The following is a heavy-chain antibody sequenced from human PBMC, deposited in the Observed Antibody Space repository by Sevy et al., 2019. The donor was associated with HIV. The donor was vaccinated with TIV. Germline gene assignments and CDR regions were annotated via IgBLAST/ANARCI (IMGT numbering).Heavy chain of an antibody. CDR3: ARAPNWEGATMASLDAFDF. V-gene: IGHV3-48*01. J-gene: IGHJ3*01. Sequence: GGSLRLSCAASGFAFSTFSMNWVRQAPGKGLEWVSYISDTSTTIYYADSVKGRFTISRENAKNSLFLKMNGLRVEDTAVYYCARAPNWEGATMASLDAFDFWGHGTMVTVSS. CDR1: GFAFSTFS. CDR2: ISDTSTTI. D-gene: IGHD5-12*01.